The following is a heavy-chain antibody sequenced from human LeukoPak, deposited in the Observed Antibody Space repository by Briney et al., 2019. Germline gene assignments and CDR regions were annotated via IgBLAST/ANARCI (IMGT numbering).Heavy chain of an antibody. V-gene: IGHV1-8*01. CDR1: GYTFTSYD. Sequence: GASVKVSCKASGYTFTSYDINWVRQATGRGLEWMGWMNPNSGNTGYAQKFQGRVTMTRNTSISTAYMELSSLRSEDTAVYYCARGGITMVRGAPKQFDPWGQGTLVTVSS. CDR2: MNPNSGNT. D-gene: IGHD3-10*01. CDR3: ARGGITMVRGAPKQFDP. J-gene: IGHJ5*02.